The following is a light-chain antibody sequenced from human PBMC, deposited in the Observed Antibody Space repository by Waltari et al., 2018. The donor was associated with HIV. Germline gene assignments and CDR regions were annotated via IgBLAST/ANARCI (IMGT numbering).Light chain of an antibody. CDR1: QSISNY. V-gene: IGKV1-39*01. CDR3: QQSHNFPYT. J-gene: IGKJ2*01. CDR2: AAS. Sequence: DTQMTQSPPSLSASVGERVTITCRASQSISNYLNWYQQKPGKAPKLLIHAASTLQSGVPSRFSGSGSGTDFTLAITSLQPEDFATYYCQQSHNFPYTFGQGTKLE.